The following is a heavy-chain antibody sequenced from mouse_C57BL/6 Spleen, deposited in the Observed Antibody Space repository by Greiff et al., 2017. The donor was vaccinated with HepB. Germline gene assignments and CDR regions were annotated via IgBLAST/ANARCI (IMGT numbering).Heavy chain of an antibody. CDR3: ARRPYCCSNDYFDC. D-gene: IGHD1-1*01. V-gene: IGHV1-26*01. CDR2: INPNNGGT. Sequence: EVQLQQSGPELVKPGASVKISCKASGFTFTDYYMNWVHQSNGKSLEWIGDINPNNGGTGYNQKFKGKATLTVDKSSSTAYMGLRSLTSEDSAVYYCARRPYCCSNDYFDCWGQGTTLTVSS. J-gene: IGHJ2*01. CDR1: GFTFTDYY.